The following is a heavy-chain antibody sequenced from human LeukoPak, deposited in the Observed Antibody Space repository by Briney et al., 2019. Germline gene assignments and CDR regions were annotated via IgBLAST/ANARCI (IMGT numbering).Heavy chain of an antibody. J-gene: IGHJ4*02. CDR1: GGSFSDYY. CDR2: INHSGST. D-gene: IGHD4-23*01. V-gene: IGHV4-34*01. Sequence: SETLSLTCAVYGGSFSDYYWSWIRQPPGKGLEWIGEINHSGSTNYNPSLKSRVTISVDTSKNQFSLKLSSVTAADTAVYYCARRGTMTTVVTENFDSWGQGTLVTVSS. CDR3: ARRGTMTTVVTENFDS.